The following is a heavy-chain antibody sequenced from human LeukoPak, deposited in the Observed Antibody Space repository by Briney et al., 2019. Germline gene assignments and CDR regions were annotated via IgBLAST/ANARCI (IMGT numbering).Heavy chain of an antibody. CDR2: IYYSGST. J-gene: IGHJ3*02. V-gene: IGHV4-59*08. CDR1: GGSISSYY. CDR3: ARSFDPTVVDPFDI. Sequence: SETLSLTCTVSGGSISSYYWSWIRQPPGKGLEWIGYIYYSGSTNYNPSLKSRVTISVDTSKKHFSLKLRSVTAADTAVYYCARSFDPTVVDPFDIWGQGTMVTVSS. D-gene: IGHD4-23*01.